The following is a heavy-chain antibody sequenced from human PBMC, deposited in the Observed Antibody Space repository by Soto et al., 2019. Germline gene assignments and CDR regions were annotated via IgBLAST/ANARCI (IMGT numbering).Heavy chain of an antibody. D-gene: IGHD6-19*01. Sequence: SETLSLTCTVSGGSISSSSYYWGWIRQPPGKGLEWIGSIYYSGSTYYNPSLKSRVTISVDTSKNQFSLKLSSVTAADTAVYYCARHVGGQWLVPDYWGQGTLVTVSS. CDR3: ARHVGGQWLVPDY. CDR2: IYYSGST. CDR1: GGSISSSSYY. J-gene: IGHJ4*02. V-gene: IGHV4-39*01.